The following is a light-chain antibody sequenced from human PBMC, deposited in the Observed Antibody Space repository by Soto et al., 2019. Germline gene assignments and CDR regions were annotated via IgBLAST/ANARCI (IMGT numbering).Light chain of an antibody. V-gene: IGLV2-23*01. Sequence: QSVLTQPASVSGSPGQSITISCTGTSSDVGSYNLVSWYQQHPGKAPKLMIYEDNKRPSGVSNRFSGSKSDNTASLTISGLQAEDQADYYCCSYAGSITYVVFGGGTQLTVL. CDR3: CSYAGSITYVV. CDR1: SSDVGSYNL. J-gene: IGLJ2*01. CDR2: EDN.